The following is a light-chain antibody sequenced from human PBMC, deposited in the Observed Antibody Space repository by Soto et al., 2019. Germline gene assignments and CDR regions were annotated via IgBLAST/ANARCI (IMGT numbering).Light chain of an antibody. CDR1: SSDVGGYNY. Sequence: QSVLAQPASVSGSPGQSIAISCTGTSSDVGGYNYVSWYQQHPVKAPKLLISEVSIRPSGVSDRFSGSKSGNTASLTISGLQTEDEADYYCSSFTSAYTFVFGSGTKLTVL. CDR3: SSFTSAYTFV. J-gene: IGLJ1*01. V-gene: IGLV2-14*01. CDR2: EVS.